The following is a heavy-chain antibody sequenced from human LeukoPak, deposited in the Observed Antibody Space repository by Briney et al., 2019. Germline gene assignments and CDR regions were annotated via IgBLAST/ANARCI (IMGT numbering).Heavy chain of an antibody. CDR2: INPYSGDT. J-gene: IGHJ4*02. CDR3: ARDQGSLTRSWYTGY. V-gene: IGHV1-2*06. CDR1: GYTFTGYH. D-gene: IGHD6-13*01. Sequence: GASVKVYCKASGYTFTGYHIHWVRQAPGQGLEWMWRINPYSGDTNFAQKFQGRVTMTRDTSITTAYMDLSSLTPDDTAVYFCARDQGSLTRSWYTGYWGQGTQVTVSS.